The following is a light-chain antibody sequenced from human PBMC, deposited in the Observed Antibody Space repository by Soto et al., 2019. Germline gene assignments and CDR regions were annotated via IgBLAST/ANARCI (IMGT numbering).Light chain of an antibody. V-gene: IGKV1-39*01. CDR1: QTIRTS. J-gene: IGKJ1*01. CDR3: QQTYATPPT. CDR2: AAS. Sequence: DIQMTQSPSSLSASVGDRVILTCRACQTIRTSLNWYQQKPGKAPKLLIYAASTLHSGVPSRFSGSGSGTDFTLSISNLQPEDFATYFCQQTYATPPTFGQGTKVEI.